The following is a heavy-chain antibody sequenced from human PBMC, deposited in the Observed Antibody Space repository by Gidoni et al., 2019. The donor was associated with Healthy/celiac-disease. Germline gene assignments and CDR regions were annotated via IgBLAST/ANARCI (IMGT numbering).Heavy chain of an antibody. Sequence: QVQLVASGVGVVQPGRSLRLSCAASGFTFCSYGMHWVRQAPGKGLEWVAVISYDGSNKDYADSVKGRFTISRDNSKNTRYLQMNSLRAEDTAVYYCAKNGGVRGDATWGQGTLVTVSS. J-gene: IGHJ4*02. CDR2: ISYDGSNK. D-gene: IGHD3-10*01. V-gene: IGHV3-30*18. CDR1: GFTFCSYG. CDR3: AKNGGVRGDAT.